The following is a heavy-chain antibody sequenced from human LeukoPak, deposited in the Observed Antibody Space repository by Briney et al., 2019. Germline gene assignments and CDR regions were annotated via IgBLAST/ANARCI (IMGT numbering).Heavy chain of an antibody. CDR2: IYYSGST. D-gene: IGHD3-16*02. CDR1: GGSISSSSYY. Sequence: PSETLSLTCTVSGGSISSSSYYWGWIRQPPGKGLEWIGSIYYSGSTYYNPSLKSRVTISVDTSKNQFSLKLSSVTAADTAVYYCARATNYDYVWGSYRRRYFDYWGQGTLVTVSS. J-gene: IGHJ4*02. V-gene: IGHV4-39*01. CDR3: ARATNYDYVWGSYRRRYFDY.